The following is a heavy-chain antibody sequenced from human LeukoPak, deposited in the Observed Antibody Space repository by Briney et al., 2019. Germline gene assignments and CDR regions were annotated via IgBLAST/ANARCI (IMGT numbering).Heavy chain of an antibody. CDR3: ARGPRVSGRAYWFDP. V-gene: IGHV1-18*01. CDR1: DYTFTSYG. D-gene: IGHD6-13*01. J-gene: IGHJ5*02. CDR2: ISTYNDNT. Sequence: ASVKVSCKASDYTFTSYGISWVRQAPGQGLEWMGWISTYNDNTNYVQKFQGRATMTTDTSTSTADMEVRSLRSDDTAVYYCARGPRVSGRAYWFDPWGQGTLVTVSS.